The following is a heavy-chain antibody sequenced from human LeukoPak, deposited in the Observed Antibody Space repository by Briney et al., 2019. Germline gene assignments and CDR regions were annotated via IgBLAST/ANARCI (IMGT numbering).Heavy chain of an antibody. Sequence: PSETLSLTCTVSGGSISSYYWSWIRQPAGKGLEWIGRIYTSGSTNYNPSLKSRVTMSVDTSKNQFSLKLSSVTAADTAVYYCARDGWEYCSSTSCYAFDIWGQGTMVTVSS. D-gene: IGHD2-2*01. J-gene: IGHJ3*02. CDR3: ARDGWEYCSSTSCYAFDI. V-gene: IGHV4-4*07. CDR2: IYTSGST. CDR1: GGSISSYY.